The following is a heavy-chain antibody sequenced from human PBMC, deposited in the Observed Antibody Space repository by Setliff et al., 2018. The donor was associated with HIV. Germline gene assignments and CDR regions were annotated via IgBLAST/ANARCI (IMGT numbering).Heavy chain of an antibody. Sequence: PSETLSLTCTVSGGSISSYYWSWVRQPPGKGLEWIGYIHTTGSITYNPSLRSRVTISLDTSKNQVSLSLASVTAADTAVYYCARDGGGSGWSLGEFDFWGQGTLVTVSS. CDR2: IHTTGSI. CDR1: GGSISSYY. V-gene: IGHV4-4*08. J-gene: IGHJ4*02. CDR3: ARDGGGSGWSLGEFDF. D-gene: IGHD6-19*01.